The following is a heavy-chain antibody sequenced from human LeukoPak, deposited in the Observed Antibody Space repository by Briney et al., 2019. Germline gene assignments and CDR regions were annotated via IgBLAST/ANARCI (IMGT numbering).Heavy chain of an antibody. D-gene: IGHD2-2*01. J-gene: IGHJ6*04. V-gene: IGHV1-2*02. CDR3: ARDECSSTSCTDV. Sequence: ASVKVSCXASRYTFTGHYMHGVRQAPGQGLEWVGWINPNSGGTNYAQKFQGRVTMTRDTSISTAYMELSRLRSDDTAVYYCARDECSSTSCTDVWGKGTTVTVSS. CDR2: INPNSGGT. CDR1: RYTFTGHY.